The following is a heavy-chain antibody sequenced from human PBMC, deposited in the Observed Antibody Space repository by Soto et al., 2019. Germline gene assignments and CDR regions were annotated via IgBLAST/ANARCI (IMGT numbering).Heavy chain of an antibody. V-gene: IGHV4-39*01. CDR2: IYYSGST. CDR3: ARLRRARIAAAGNWFDP. J-gene: IGHJ5*02. Sequence: QLQLQESGPGLVKPSETLSLTCTVSGGSISSSSYYWGWIRQPPGKGLEGMGSIYYSGSTYYNPSLKSRVTISVDTSKNQFSLKLSSVTAADTAVYYCARLRRARIAAAGNWFDPWGQGTLVTVSS. CDR1: GGSISSSSYY. D-gene: IGHD6-13*01.